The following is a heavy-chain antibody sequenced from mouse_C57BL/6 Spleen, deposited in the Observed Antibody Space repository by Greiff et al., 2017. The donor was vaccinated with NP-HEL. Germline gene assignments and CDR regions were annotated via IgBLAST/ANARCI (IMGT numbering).Heavy chain of an antibody. J-gene: IGHJ4*01. CDR3: ARWGTTVRGAMDY. V-gene: IGHV1-55*01. Sequence: QVQLQESGAELVKPGASVKMSCKASGYTFTSYWITWVKQRPGQGLEWIGDIYPGSGSTNYNEKFKSKATLTVDTSSSTAYMQLSSLTSEDSAVYYCARWGTTVRGAMDYWGQGTSVTVSS. CDR1: GYTFTSYW. CDR2: IYPGSGST. D-gene: IGHD1-1*01.